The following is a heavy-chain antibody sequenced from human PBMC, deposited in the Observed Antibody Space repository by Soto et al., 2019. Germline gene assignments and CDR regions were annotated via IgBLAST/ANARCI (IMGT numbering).Heavy chain of an antibody. CDR1: GDTFTNYY. CDR2: VNPSGGHT. D-gene: IGHD2-21*02. Sequence: QVQLVQSGAEVKKPGASVKVSCKASGDTFTNYYIHWVRQAPGQGLEWMGTVNPSGGHTTYAQHFLGRMTMTRDTSTSTLYMELTSLTSEDTAVYYCARGGHVVVVTAALDFWGQGTHVTVSS. V-gene: IGHV1-46*01. CDR3: ARGGHVVVVTAALDF. J-gene: IGHJ4*02.